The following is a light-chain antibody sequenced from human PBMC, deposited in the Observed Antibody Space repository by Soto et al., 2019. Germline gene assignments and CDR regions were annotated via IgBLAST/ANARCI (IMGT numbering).Light chain of an antibody. V-gene: IGKV3-15*01. CDR2: GAS. Sequence: EIVLTQSPATLSSFPGDRVTLSCRASQSVSNNYLAWYQQKPGQAPRLLIYGASTRATGIPARFSGSGSGTEFTLTISSLQSDDFATYYCQHYNSYSEAFGQGTKVDIK. CDR1: QSVSNN. J-gene: IGKJ1*01. CDR3: QHYNSYSEA.